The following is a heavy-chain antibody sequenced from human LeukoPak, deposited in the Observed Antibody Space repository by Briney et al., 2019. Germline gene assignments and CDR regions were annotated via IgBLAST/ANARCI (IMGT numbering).Heavy chain of an antibody. J-gene: IGHJ4*02. V-gene: IGHV1-69*05. CDR3: ARDAYDSSGYYYLSN. CDR2: IIPIFGTA. CDR1: GGTFSSYA. Sequence: ASVKVSCKASGGTFSSYAISWVRQAPGQGLGWMGGIIPIFGTANYAQKFQGRVTITTDESTSTAYMELSSLRSEDTAVYYCARDAYDSSGYYYLSNWGQGTLVTVSS. D-gene: IGHD3-22*01.